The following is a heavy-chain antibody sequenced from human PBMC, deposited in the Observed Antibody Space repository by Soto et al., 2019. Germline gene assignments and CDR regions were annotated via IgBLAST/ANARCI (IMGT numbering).Heavy chain of an antibody. Sequence: GASVKVSCKASGYTFTSYAMHWVRQAPGQRLEWMGWINAGNGNTKYSQKFQGRVTITRDTSASTAYMELSSLRSEDTAVYHCARISGWYSWFDPWGQGTLVTVSS. CDR2: INAGNGNT. J-gene: IGHJ5*02. V-gene: IGHV1-3*01. D-gene: IGHD6-19*01. CDR3: ARISGWYSWFDP. CDR1: GYTFTSYA.